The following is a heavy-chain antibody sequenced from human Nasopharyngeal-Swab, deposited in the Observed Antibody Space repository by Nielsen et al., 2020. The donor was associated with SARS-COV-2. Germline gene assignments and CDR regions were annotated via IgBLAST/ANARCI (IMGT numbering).Heavy chain of an antibody. D-gene: IGHD2-2*01. CDR1: GFTFDDYA. J-gene: IGHJ3*02. CDR3: AKIPLCSSTSCYDDAFDI. CDR2: ISWNSGSI. Sequence: GGSLRLSCAASGFTFDDYAMHWVRQAPGKGLEWVSGISWNSGSIGYVDSVKGRFTISRDNAKNSLYLQMNSLRAEDTALYYCAKIPLCSSTSCYDDAFDIWGQGTMVTVSS. V-gene: IGHV3-9*01.